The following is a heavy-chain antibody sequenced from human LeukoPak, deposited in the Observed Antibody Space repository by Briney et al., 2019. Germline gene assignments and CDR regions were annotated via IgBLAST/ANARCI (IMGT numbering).Heavy chain of an antibody. V-gene: IGHV3-30*18. CDR2: ISYDGSNK. Sequence: GGSLRLSCAASGFTFSSYGMHWARQAPGKGLEWVAVISYDGSNKYYADSVKGRFTISRDNSKNTLYLQMNSLRAEDTAVYYCAKDGTSGYYDSSSLFDYWGQGTLVTVSS. CDR3: AKDGTSGYYDSSSLFDY. D-gene: IGHD3-22*01. CDR1: GFTFSSYG. J-gene: IGHJ4*02.